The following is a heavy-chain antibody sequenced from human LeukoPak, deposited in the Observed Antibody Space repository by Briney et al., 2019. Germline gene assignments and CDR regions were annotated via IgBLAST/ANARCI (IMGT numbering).Heavy chain of an antibody. V-gene: IGHV4-39*07. CDR1: GGSISSSSYY. D-gene: IGHD5-18*01. Sequence: SETLSLTCTVSGGSISSSSYYWGWIRQPPGKGLGWIGSIYYSGSTYYNPSLKSRATISVDTSKNQFSLKLSSVTAADTAVYYCARVGSSNPLVDTAMEGNQWFDPWGQGTLVTVSS. CDR2: IYYSGST. J-gene: IGHJ5*02. CDR3: ARVGSSNPLVDTAMEGNQWFDP.